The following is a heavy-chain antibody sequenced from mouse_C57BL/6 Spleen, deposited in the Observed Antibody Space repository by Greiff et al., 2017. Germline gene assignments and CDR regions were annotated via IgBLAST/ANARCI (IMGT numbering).Heavy chain of an antibody. J-gene: IGHJ4*01. D-gene: IGHD1-1*01. CDR3: AREGYGSSPSYAMDY. V-gene: IGHV1-72*01. Sequence: VQLQQPGAELVKPGASVKLSCKASGYTFTSYWLHWVKQRPGRGLEWIGRIDPNSGGTKYNEKFKSKATLTVDKPSSTAYMQRSSLTSEDSAVYYCAREGYGSSPSYAMDYWGQGTSVTGSS. CDR1: GYTFTSYW. CDR2: IDPNSGGT.